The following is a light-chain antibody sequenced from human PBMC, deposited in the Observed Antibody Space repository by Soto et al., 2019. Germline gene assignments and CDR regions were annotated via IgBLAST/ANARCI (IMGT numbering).Light chain of an antibody. V-gene: IGKV3-20*01. CDR2: GAS. CDR1: QSVSSSY. J-gene: IGKJ1*01. Sequence: EIVLTQSPGTLSLSPGERATLSCRAIQSVSSSYLAWYQQKTGQAPRLLIYGASRRATGIPDRFSGSGSGTDFTLTISGLEPEDFALYYCQQYAASPKWTFGQGTKVDI. CDR3: QQYAASPKWT.